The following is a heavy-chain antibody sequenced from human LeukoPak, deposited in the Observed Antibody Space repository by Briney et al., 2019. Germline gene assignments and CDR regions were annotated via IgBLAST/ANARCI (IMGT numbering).Heavy chain of an antibody. V-gene: IGHV4-59*08. CDR3: ARRDKGADLSGWYDDWFDP. D-gene: IGHD6-19*01. CDR2: IYYSGST. Sequence: PSETLSLTCTVSGGSISSYYWSWIRQPPGKGLEWIGYIYYSGSTNYNPSLKSRVTISVDTSKNQFSLKLSPVTAADTAVYYCARRDKGADLSGWYDDWFDPWGQGTLVTVSS. J-gene: IGHJ5*02. CDR1: GGSISSYY.